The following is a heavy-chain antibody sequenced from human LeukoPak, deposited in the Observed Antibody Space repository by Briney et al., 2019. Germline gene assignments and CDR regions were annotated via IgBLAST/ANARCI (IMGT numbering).Heavy chain of an antibody. V-gene: IGHV3-33*01. Sequence: GRSLRLSCAASGFIYSHYGMHWVRQAPGKGLEWVAVIWSDESNRFYAGSVKGRFTISRDNSQNTLFLQMNSLRAEDTAMYYCARDAQRGFDYSNSLEYWGHGTLVTVSS. J-gene: IGHJ4*01. CDR3: ARDAQRGFDYSNSLEY. CDR2: IWSDESNR. CDR1: GFIYSHYG. D-gene: IGHD4-11*01.